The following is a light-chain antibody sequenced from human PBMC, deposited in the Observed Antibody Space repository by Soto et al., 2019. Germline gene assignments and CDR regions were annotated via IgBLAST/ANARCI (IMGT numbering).Light chain of an antibody. CDR1: SNDVGGYNY. CDR3: SSYTSSSTLV. J-gene: IGLJ2*01. Sequence: QSALTQPASVSGSPGQSITISCNGTSNDVGGYNYVSWYQQHPGKAPKLMIYDVSNRPSGVSNRFSGSKSGNTASLTISGLQAEDEAHYYCSSYTSSSTLVFGGGTKVTVL. CDR2: DVS. V-gene: IGLV2-14*01.